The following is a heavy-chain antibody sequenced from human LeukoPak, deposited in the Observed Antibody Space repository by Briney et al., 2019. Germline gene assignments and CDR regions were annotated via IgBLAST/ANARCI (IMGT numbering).Heavy chain of an antibody. D-gene: IGHD2-2*01. V-gene: IGHV1-2*02. CDR1: GYIFTGYY. CDR2: INPNSGGT. J-gene: IGHJ4*02. CDR3: ARSRSRDCSSTSCYSYGLDY. Sequence: ASVKVSCKASGYIFTGYYMHWVRQAPGQGFEWMGWINPNSGGTNYAQKFQGRVTMTRDTSISTAYMELSRLRSDDTAVYYCARSRSRDCSSTSCYSYGLDYWGQGTLVTVSS.